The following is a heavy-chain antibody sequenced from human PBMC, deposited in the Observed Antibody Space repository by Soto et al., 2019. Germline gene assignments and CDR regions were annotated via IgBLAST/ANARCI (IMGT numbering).Heavy chain of an antibody. V-gene: IGHV4-59*01. CDR3: ARARGYSGYDLSFDY. Sequence: SETLSLTCTVSGGSISSYYWSWIRQPPGKGLEWIGYIYYSGSTNYNPSLKSRVTISVDTSKNQFSLKLSSVTAADTAVYYCARARGYSGYDLSFDYWGQGTLVTVSS. CDR1: GGSISSYY. CDR2: IYYSGST. D-gene: IGHD5-12*01. J-gene: IGHJ4*02.